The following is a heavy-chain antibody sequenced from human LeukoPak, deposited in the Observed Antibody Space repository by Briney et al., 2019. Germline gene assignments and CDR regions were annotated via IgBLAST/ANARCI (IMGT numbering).Heavy chain of an antibody. CDR3: ARSDYDLLDAFDI. J-gene: IGHJ3*02. Sequence: PGRSLRLSCAASGFTFSSYAMHWVRQAPGKGLEWVAVISYDGSNKYYADSVKGRFTISRDNSENTLYLQMNSLRAEDTAVYYCARSDYDLLDAFDIWGQGTMVTVSS. D-gene: IGHD4-17*01. CDR2: ISYDGSNK. CDR1: GFTFSSYA. V-gene: IGHV3-30-3*01.